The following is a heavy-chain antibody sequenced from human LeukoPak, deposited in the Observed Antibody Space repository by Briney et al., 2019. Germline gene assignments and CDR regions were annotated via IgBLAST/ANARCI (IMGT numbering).Heavy chain of an antibody. D-gene: IGHD5-18*01. CDR1: GGSISSGSYY. V-gene: IGHV4-61*02. Sequence: SQTLSLTCTVSGGSISSGSYYWSWIRQPAGKGLEWIGRIYTSGSTNYNPSLKSRVTISVDTSKNQFSLKLSSVTAADTAVYYCASGDTAMGVYWGREPWSPSPQ. CDR2: IYTSGST. J-gene: IGHJ4*02. CDR3: ASGDTAMGVY.